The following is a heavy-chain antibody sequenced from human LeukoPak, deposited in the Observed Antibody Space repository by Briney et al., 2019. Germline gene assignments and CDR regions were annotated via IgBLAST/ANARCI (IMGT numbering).Heavy chain of an antibody. CDR3: ARDYIAAAPQYNRFDP. CDR1: GYTFTGYY. CDR2: INPNSGDT. V-gene: IGHV1-2*02. Sequence: GASVKVSCKASGYTFTGYYMHWVRQAPGQGLEWMGWINPNSGDTNYAQKFQDRVTMTGDTSISTAYMELSRLRSDDTAVYYCARDYIAAAPQYNRFDPWGQGTLVTVSS. D-gene: IGHD6-13*01. J-gene: IGHJ5*02.